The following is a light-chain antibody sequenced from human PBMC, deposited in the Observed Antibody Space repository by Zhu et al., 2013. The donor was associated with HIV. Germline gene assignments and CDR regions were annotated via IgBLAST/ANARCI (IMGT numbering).Light chain of an antibody. J-gene: IGKJ5*01. Sequence: IQMTQSPSTLSASVGDRVTITCRASQTIDDWLAWYRQKPGKAPEVLIFDASTLKTGVPSRFNGNRSGPEFTLTISSLQPDDFTTYYCQQTYSSPLTFGQGTRLEIK. CDR1: QTIDDW. V-gene: IGKV1-5*01. CDR3: QQTYSSPLT. CDR2: DAS.